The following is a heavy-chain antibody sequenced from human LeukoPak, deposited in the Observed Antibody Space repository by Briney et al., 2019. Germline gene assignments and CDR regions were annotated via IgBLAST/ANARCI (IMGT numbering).Heavy chain of an antibody. J-gene: IGHJ4*02. CDR2: INHSGST. Sequence: SETLSLTCAVYGGSFSGYYWSWIRQPPGKGLEWIGEINHSGSTNYNPSLKSRVTISVGTSKNQFSLKLSSVTAADTAVYYCARTPREVGLYSSPYDYWGQGTLVIVSS. V-gene: IGHV4-34*01. CDR3: ARTPREVGLYSSPYDY. D-gene: IGHD6-6*01. CDR1: GGSFSGYY.